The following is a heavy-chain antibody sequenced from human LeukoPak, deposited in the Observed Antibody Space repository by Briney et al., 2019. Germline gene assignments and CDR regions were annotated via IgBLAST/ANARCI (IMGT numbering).Heavy chain of an antibody. Sequence: PSETLSLTCTVSGVSISSYYWNWIRQSPGKGLEWIGYISYSGSTNYNPSLKSRVTISVDTSKNEFSLKLTSVTAADTAVYYCARQSGDGYKTVFWYFDLWGRGTLVTVSS. D-gene: IGHD5-24*01. J-gene: IGHJ2*01. V-gene: IGHV4-59*08. CDR1: GVSISSYY. CDR3: ARQSGDGYKTVFWYFDL. CDR2: ISYSGST.